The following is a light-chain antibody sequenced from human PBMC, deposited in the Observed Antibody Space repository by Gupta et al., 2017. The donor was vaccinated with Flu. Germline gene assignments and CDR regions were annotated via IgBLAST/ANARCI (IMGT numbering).Light chain of an antibody. J-gene: IGKJ1*01. CDR3: QYAGRSRT. V-gene: IGKV3-20*01. CDR1: QSVSSSY. Sequence: IVLTQSPGTLSLSPGERATLACRASQSVSSSYLAWYQQKPGQAPRLLIYVASSRATGIPDRFSGSGSGTDLTLTSSRRETEDFAVYYVQYAGRSRTFGQGTKVEIK. CDR2: VAS.